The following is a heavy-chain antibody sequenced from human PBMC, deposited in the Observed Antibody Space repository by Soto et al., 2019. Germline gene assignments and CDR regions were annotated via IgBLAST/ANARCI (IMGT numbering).Heavy chain of an antibody. CDR1: GFSFSTYG. D-gene: IGHD3-10*01. CDR2: ISHDGSNE. V-gene: IGHV3-30*18. J-gene: IGHJ6*02. Sequence: QVQLVESGGGVIQPGRSLRLSCAASGFSFSTYGMNWVRQAPGKGLEWVAVISHDGSNEYYADSVKGRFAISRDNSKNMMYLQMDSLRPDDTAVYYCVKGPAVRGLMVRGSYGMDVWGQGTTVTVSS. CDR3: VKGPAVRGLMVRGSYGMDV.